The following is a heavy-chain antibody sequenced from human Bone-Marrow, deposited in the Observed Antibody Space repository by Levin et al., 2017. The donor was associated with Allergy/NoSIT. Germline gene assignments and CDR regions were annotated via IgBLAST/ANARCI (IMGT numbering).Heavy chain of an antibody. J-gene: IGHJ3*02. CDR2: INTNTGNP. Sequence: GESLKISCQASGYTFTNYALNWVRQAPGQGLEWMGWINTNTGNPMYAQGFTGRFVFSLDTSVSTAYLQITGLKAQDSAVYYCARDLGHHDFWSGLRTPVDTWGPGTLVTVSS. V-gene: IGHV7-4-1*02. CDR3: ARDLGHHDFWSGLRTPVDT. CDR1: GYTFTNYA. D-gene: IGHD3-3*01.